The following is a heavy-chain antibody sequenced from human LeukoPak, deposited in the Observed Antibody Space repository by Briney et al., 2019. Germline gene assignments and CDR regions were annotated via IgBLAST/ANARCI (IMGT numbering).Heavy chain of an antibody. J-gene: IGHJ5*02. D-gene: IGHD3-10*01. CDR1: GYSISSGHY. CDR3: TRGPRFVELLWHWFDP. V-gene: IGHV4-38-2*02. CDR2: MYHSGST. Sequence: PSETLSLTCTVSGYSISSGHYWGWIRQPPGKGLEWIGSMYHSGSTYYNPPLKSRVTISEDTSKNQFSLKLRSVTAADTAVYYCTRGPRFVELLWHWFDPWGQGTLVTVSS.